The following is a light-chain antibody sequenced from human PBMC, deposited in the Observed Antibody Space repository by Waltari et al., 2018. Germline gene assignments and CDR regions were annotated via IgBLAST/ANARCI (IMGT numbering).Light chain of an antibody. J-gene: IGLJ2*01. CDR2: GGS. Sequence: QSALTQPASVSGSPGQSITISCTGTSSDVGSYNLVSWYQQHPGNAPKLMIYGGSKRPSGVSNRFSGSKSGNTASLTISGLQAEDEADYYCYSYAGSNTFVFGGGTKLTVL. CDR3: YSYAGSNTFV. V-gene: IGLV2-23*03. CDR1: SSDVGSYNL.